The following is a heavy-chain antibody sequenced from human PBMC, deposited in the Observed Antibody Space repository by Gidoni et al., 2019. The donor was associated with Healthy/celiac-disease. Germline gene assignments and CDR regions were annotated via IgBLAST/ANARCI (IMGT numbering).Heavy chain of an antibody. D-gene: IGHD6-13*01. V-gene: IGHV4-59*01. J-gene: IGHJ2*01. CDR2: IYYSGST. Sequence: QVQLQESGPGLVKPSETLSLTCTVSGGSISSYYWSWIRQPPGKGLEWIVYIYYSGSTNYNPSLKSRVTISVDTSKNQFSLKLSSVTAADTAVYYCARDYRLAAAGDVTLVWYFDLWGRGTLVTVSS. CDR1: GGSISSYY. CDR3: ARDYRLAAAGDVTLVWYFDL.